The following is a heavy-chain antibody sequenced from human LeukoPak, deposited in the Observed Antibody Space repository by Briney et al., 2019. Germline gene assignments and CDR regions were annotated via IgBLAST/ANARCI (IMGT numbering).Heavy chain of an antibody. CDR1: GFTFSSYA. CDR3: ARGGIVGATTGY. D-gene: IGHD1-26*01. J-gene: IGHJ4*02. Sequence: PGGSLRLSCAASGFTFSSYAMSWVRQAPGKGLEWVSAISGSGGSTYYADSVKGRFTISRDNAKNTLYLQMNSLRAEDTAVYYCARGGIVGATTGYWGQGTLVTVSS. CDR2: ISGSGGST. V-gene: IGHV3-23*01.